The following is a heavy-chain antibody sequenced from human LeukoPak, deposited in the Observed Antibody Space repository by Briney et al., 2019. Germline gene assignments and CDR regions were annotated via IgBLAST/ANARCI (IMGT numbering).Heavy chain of an antibody. Sequence: ASVKVSCKASGYTFTDFYMHWVRQAPGQGLEWVGWIKPNTGATKYAQNFQGRVAMTRDTSVHTAYMELTRLTSDDTAIYYCARDRTDVYCSSVNCFTIWFDPWGQGTLVTVSS. CDR1: GYTFTDFY. J-gene: IGHJ5*02. CDR2: IKPNTGAT. V-gene: IGHV1-2*02. CDR3: ARDRTDVYCSSVNCFTIWFDP. D-gene: IGHD2-2*02.